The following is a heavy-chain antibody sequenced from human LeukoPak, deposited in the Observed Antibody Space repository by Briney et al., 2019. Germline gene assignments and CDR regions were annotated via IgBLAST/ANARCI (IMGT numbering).Heavy chain of an antibody. CDR2: IYYSGST. CDR1: GGAISSYY. Sequence: PSETLSLTCTVSGGAISSYYWSWMRQPPGKGLEWIGYIYYSGSTHYNPSLKSRVTISVDTSKNQFSLKLSSVTAADTAMYYCARTTYYYGSGSYCIGSSFDYWGQGTLVTVSS. D-gene: IGHD3-10*01. J-gene: IGHJ4*02. V-gene: IGHV4-59*01. CDR3: ARTTYYYGSGSYCIGSSFDY.